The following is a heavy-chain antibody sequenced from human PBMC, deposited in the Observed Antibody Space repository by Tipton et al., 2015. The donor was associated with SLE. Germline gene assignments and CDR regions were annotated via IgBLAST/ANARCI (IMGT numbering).Heavy chain of an antibody. D-gene: IGHD3-22*01. J-gene: IGHJ4*02. V-gene: IGHV4-59*01. CDR1: GGSISSYY. CDR3: ARYYYDSSGYYFDY. Sequence: TLSLTCTVSGGSISSYYWSWIRQPPGKGLEWIGYIYYSGSTNYNPSLKSRVTISVDTSKNQFSLTMSSVTAADTAVYYCARYYYDSSGYYFDYWGQGTLVTASS. CDR2: IYYSGST.